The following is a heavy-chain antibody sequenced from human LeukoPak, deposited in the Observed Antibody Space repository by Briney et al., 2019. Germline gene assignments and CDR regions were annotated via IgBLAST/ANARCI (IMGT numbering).Heavy chain of an antibody. CDR2: ISGSGGAT. V-gene: IGHV3-23*01. CDR1: GFTFSTYA. CDR3: AGEWTTGSAF. Sequence: GGSLRLXCAASGFTFSTYAMSWVRQAPGKGLEWVSTISGSGGATFYADSVKGRFTISRDNSKNTVYLQMNRLRPDDTAVYYCAGEWTTGSAFWGQGTLVTVSS. D-gene: IGHD3-10*01. J-gene: IGHJ4*02.